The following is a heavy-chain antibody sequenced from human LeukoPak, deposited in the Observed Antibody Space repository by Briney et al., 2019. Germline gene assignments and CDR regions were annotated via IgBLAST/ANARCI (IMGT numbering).Heavy chain of an antibody. Sequence: SVKVSCKASGGTFSSYAISWVRQAPGQGLEWMGGIIPIFGTANYAQKFQGRVTITADESTGTAYMELRSLRSDDTAVYYCARAESVGSSWLFDYWGQGTPVTVSS. J-gene: IGHJ4*02. CDR2: IIPIFGTA. V-gene: IGHV1-69*13. CDR1: GGTFSSYA. CDR3: ARAESVGSSWLFDY. D-gene: IGHD6-13*01.